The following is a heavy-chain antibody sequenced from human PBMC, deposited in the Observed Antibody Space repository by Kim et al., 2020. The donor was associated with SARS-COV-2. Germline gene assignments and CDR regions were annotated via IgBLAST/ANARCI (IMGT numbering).Heavy chain of an antibody. Sequence: GGSLRLSCAASGFTFSSYGMHWVRQAPGKGLEWVAVIWYDGSNKYYADSVKGRFTISRDNSKNTLYLQMNSLRAEDTAVYYCARGAYGDASLAAFDIWGQGTMVTVSS. V-gene: IGHV3-33*01. D-gene: IGHD4-17*01. CDR2: IWYDGSNK. CDR1: GFTFSSYG. CDR3: ARGAYGDASLAAFDI. J-gene: IGHJ3*02.